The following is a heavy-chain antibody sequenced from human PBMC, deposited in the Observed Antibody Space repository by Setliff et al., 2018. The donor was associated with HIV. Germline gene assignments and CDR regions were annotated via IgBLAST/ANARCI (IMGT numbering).Heavy chain of an antibody. V-gene: IGHV4-34*01. CDR1: GGSFTSYY. D-gene: IGHD4-17*01. CDR2: INHNGGT. J-gene: IGHJ4*02. Sequence: PSETLSLTCAVYGGSFTSYYWTWIRQAPGKDLEWIGEINHNGGTNYNPSLKSRVTISVDRSKNQFSLKLSSVTAADTAVYYCAGGDLYGDYAFSYWGQGTLVTVSS. CDR3: AGGDLYGDYAFSY.